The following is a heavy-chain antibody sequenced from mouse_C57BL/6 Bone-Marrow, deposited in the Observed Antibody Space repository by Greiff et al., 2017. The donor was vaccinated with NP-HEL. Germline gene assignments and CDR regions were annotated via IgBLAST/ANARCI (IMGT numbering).Heavy chain of an antibody. D-gene: IGHD2-10*02. J-gene: IGHJ2*01. CDR2: INPSNGGT. Sequence: QVQLQQPGTELVKPGASGYTFTSYWMHWVKQRPGQGLEWIGNINPSNGGTNYNEKFKSKATLTVDKSSSTAYMQLSSLTSEDSAVYYCARGRYGNFFDYWGQGTTLTVSS. CDR3: ARGRYGNFFDY. CDR1: GYTFTSYW. V-gene: IGHV1-53*01.